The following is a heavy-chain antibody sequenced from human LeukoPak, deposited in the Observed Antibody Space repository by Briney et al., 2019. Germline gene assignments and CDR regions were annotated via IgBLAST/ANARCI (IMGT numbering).Heavy chain of an antibody. Sequence: SETLSLTCTVSGGSISSYFWSWIRQPPGKGLEWIGYIYYSGSTIYYGGSTNYNPSLRSRVTISVDTSKNQFSLKLSSVTAADTAVYYCARPRADATNTGAFDIWGRGTMVTVSS. CDR2: IYYSGSTIYYGGST. V-gene: IGHV4-59*08. D-gene: IGHD2-8*01. J-gene: IGHJ3*02. CDR1: GGSISSYF. CDR3: ARPRADATNTGAFDI.